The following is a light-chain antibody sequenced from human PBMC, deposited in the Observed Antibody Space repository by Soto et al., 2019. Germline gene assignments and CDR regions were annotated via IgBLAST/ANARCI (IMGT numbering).Light chain of an antibody. CDR1: QTIYSN. Sequence: IALTQSPATVSVSPGDRVTLSCWASQTIYSNLGWYQQRPGQAPRLIIYRASARPTGIPARFSGSGSGTEFTLTISSLQSEDVATYYCQQYHNLWSFGRGTKVELK. CDR2: RAS. J-gene: IGKJ1*01. CDR3: QQYHNLWS. V-gene: IGKV3-15*01.